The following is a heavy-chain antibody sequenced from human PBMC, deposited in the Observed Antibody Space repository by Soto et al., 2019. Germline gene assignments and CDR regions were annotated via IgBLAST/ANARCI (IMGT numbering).Heavy chain of an antibody. CDR2: INHSGST. CDR1: GGSFSGYY. Sequence: SETLSLTCAVFGGSFSGYYWSWIRQPPGKGLEWIGEINHSGSTNYNPSLKSRVTISVDTSKNQFSLKVSSVIAADTAVYYCTSLSVDGTSYFYYWGQGTLLTVSS. J-gene: IGHJ4*02. V-gene: IGHV4-34*01. CDR3: TSLSVDGTSYFYY. D-gene: IGHD2-15*01.